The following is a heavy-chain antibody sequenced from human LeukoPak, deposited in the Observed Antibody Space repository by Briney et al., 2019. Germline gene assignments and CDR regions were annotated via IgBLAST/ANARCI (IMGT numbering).Heavy chain of an antibody. CDR1: GYTFTSYG. CDR3: ARVLRSGSYYRWFDL. Sequence: EASVKVSCKASGYTFTSYGISWVRQAPGQGLEWMGWISAYNGNTNYAQKLQGRVTMTTDTSTSTAYMELRSLRSDDTAVYYCARVLRSGSYYRWFDLWGQGTLVTVSS. CDR2: ISAYNGNT. D-gene: IGHD1-26*01. J-gene: IGHJ5*02. V-gene: IGHV1-18*01.